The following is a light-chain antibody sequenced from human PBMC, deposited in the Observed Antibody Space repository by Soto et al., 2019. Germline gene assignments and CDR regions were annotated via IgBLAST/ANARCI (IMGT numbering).Light chain of an antibody. Sequence: DIQMTQSPSSLSASVGDRVTITCRASQSITNFLNWYQQRPGKAPKFLIHAASSLQSGVPSRFSGSGSGTDFTLTINSLQPEDFATYYCQQSYSFPFTFGQGTKLESK. V-gene: IGKV1-39*01. CDR2: AAS. CDR3: QQSYSFPFT. CDR1: QSITNF. J-gene: IGKJ2*01.